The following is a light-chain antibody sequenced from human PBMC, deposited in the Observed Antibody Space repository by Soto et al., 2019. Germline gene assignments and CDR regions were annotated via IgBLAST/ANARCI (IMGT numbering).Light chain of an antibody. V-gene: IGKV1-39*01. Sequence: EIQMTQSPSSLSASIVVRVTITCRASQSIPNYLNGYHQTPGGAPTLLVYAASSLRDGALAGLSGSGSGTDFTLTISSLQPEDFATYYRQQGNSSPTFGQGTKVDIK. CDR3: QQGNSSPT. J-gene: IGKJ2*01. CDR1: QSIPNY. CDR2: AAS.